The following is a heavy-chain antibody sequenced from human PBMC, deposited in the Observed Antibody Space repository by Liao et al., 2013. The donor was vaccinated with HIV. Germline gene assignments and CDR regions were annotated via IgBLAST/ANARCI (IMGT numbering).Heavy chain of an antibody. CDR2: ISHSGST. CDR1: GGSFSGHY. CDR3: ARGYSDSSAYYRDGGXFDI. D-gene: IGHD3-22*01. Sequence: QVQLQQWGAGLLKSSETLSLTCAVYGGSFSGHYWSWVRQPPGKGLEWIGEISHSGSTSYNPSLKSRLTISVDTSMNQFSLKLSSMTAADTAVYYCARGYSDSSAYYRDGGXFDIWGQGTMVHRLF. V-gene: IGHV4-34*01. J-gene: IGHJ3*02.